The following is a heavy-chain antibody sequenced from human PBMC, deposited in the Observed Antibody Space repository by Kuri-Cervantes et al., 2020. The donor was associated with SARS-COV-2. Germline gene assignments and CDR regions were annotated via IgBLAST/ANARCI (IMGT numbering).Heavy chain of an antibody. CDR1: GGSISSHY. CDR3: ATHSGSYPYYYYYYMDV. D-gene: IGHD1-26*01. J-gene: IGHJ6*03. CDR2: IYTSGST. Sequence: SETLSLTCTVAGGSISSHYWSWIRQPAGKGLEWIGYIYTSGSTNYNPSLKSRVTISVDTSKNQFSLKLSSVTAADTAVYYCATHSGSYPYYYYYYMDVWCKGTTVTVSS. V-gene: IGHV4-4*09.